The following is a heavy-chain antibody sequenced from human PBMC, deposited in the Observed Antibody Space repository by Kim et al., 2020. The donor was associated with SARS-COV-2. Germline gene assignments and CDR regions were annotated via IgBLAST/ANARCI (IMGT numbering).Heavy chain of an antibody. V-gene: IGHV3-15*01. Sequence: GGSLRLSCASSGFTFSNAWMSWVRQAPGKGLEWVGRIKSKTDGGTTDYAAPVKGRFTISRDDSKNTLYLQMNSRKTEDTAVYYCTTEYDMMTGYYHDYWGQGTLVTGSS. CDR3: TTEYDMMTGYYHDY. J-gene: IGHJ4*02. D-gene: IGHD3-9*01. CDR2: IKSKTDGGTT. CDR1: GFTFSNAW.